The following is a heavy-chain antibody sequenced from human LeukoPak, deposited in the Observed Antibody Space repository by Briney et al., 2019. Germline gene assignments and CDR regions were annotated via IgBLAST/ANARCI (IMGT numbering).Heavy chain of an antibody. V-gene: IGHV4-31*03. CDR1: GGSISSGGYY. D-gene: IGHD4-23*01. J-gene: IGHJ5*02. Sequence: SETLSLTCTVSGGSISSGGYYWSWIRQHPGKGLEWIGYIYYSGSTYYNPSLKSRVTISVDTSKNQFSLKLSSVTAADTAVYYCARESVDYGGNDLNWLDPWGQGTLVTVSS. CDR3: ARESVDYGGNDLNWLDP. CDR2: IYYSGST.